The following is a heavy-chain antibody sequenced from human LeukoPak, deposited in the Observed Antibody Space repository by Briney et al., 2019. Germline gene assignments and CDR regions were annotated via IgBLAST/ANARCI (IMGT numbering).Heavy chain of an antibody. D-gene: IGHD2-2*01. CDR2: ISGSGGST. J-gene: IGHJ4*02. CDR3: AKEGYIVVVPAAPFDY. V-gene: IGHV3-23*01. CDR1: GFTFSNYA. Sequence: GGSLRLSCAASGFTFSNYAMSWVRQAPGKGLEWVSAISGSGGSTYYADSVKGRFTISRDNSKNTLYLQMNSLRAEDTAVYYCAKEGYIVVVPAAPFDYWGQGTLVTVSS.